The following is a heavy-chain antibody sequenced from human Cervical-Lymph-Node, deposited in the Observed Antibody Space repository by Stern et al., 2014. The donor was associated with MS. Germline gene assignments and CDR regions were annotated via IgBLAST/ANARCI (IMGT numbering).Heavy chain of an antibody. Sequence: QLVESGPGLVKPSETLSRTCTVSGGSISSSYYWGWIRQSSGKGLEWIGSIDDTGRTFYNPSLKSRVTISVDKSNNQFSLKLSSVTAADTAVYYCVRQVTVRSRFDYWGQGTLVTVSS. CDR1: GGSISSSYY. CDR2: IDDTGRT. V-gene: IGHV4-39*01. CDR3: VRQVTVRSRFDY. J-gene: IGHJ4*02. D-gene: IGHD4-11*01.